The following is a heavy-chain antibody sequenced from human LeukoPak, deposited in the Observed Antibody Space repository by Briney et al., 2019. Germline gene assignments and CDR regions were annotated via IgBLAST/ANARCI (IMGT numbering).Heavy chain of an antibody. CDR1: GFTFSSYW. J-gene: IGHJ4*02. CDR3: ARVGRAFPFDY. CDR2: INSDGSST. V-gene: IGHV3-74*01. Sequence: PGGSLRLSCAASGFTFSSYWMHWVRQAPGKGLVRVSRINSDGSSTSYADSVKGRFTISRDNAKNTLYLQMNSLRAEDTAVYYCARVGRAFPFDYWGQGTLVTVSS.